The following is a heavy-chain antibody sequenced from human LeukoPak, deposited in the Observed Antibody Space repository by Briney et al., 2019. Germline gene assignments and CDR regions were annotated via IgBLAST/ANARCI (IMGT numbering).Heavy chain of an antibody. CDR1: GGSISSGGYC. Sequence: PSETLSLTCNVSGGSISSGGYCWNWIRQHPGKGLEWIGHIYYSEYTYYNPSLRSRVSISVDTSKNQFSLKLNSVSVADTAVYYCAREVVSMIEVGYFDSWGQGTLVTVSS. V-gene: IGHV4-31*03. CDR3: AREVVSMIEVGYFDS. CDR2: IYYSEYT. J-gene: IGHJ4*02. D-gene: IGHD3-22*01.